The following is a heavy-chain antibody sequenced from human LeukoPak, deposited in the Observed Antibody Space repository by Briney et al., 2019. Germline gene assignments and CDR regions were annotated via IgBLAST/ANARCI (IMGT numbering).Heavy chain of an antibody. CDR1: GYTFTSYD. J-gene: IGHJ3*02. Sequence: GASVKVSCKASGYTFTSYDINWVRQATGQGLEWMGWMNPNSGNTGYAQKFQGRVTMTRNTSISTAYMELSSLRSEDTAVYYCARVESGSYYDAFDIWGQGTMVTVS. D-gene: IGHD1-26*01. CDR3: ARVESGSYYDAFDI. V-gene: IGHV1-8*01. CDR2: MNPNSGNT.